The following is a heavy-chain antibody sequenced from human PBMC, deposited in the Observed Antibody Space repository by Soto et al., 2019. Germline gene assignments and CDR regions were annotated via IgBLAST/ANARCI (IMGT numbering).Heavy chain of an antibody. Sequence: ASVKVSCKASGGTFSSYAISWVRQAPGQGLEWMGGIIPIFGTANYAQKFQGRVTITADESTSTAYMELSSLRSEDTAVYYCARTGCGGDCYSPFDYWGQGTLVTVSS. J-gene: IGHJ4*02. CDR2: IIPIFGTA. CDR1: GGTFSSYA. V-gene: IGHV1-69*13. CDR3: ARTGCGGDCYSPFDY. D-gene: IGHD2-21*02.